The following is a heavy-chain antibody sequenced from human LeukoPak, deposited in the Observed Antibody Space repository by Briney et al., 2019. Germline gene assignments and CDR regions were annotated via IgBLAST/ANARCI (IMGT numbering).Heavy chain of an antibody. CDR3: ARAFWGSGIDY. CDR1: GGSITNYY. Sequence: SETLSLTCTVSGGSITNYYWSWIRQPPGKGLEWIGYIHYSGSTNYNPSLKSRVTIAVDTSKSQFSLKLSSVTAADTAVYYCARAFWGSGIDYWGQGTLVTASS. CDR2: IHYSGST. D-gene: IGHD3-16*01. J-gene: IGHJ4*02. V-gene: IGHV4-59*01.